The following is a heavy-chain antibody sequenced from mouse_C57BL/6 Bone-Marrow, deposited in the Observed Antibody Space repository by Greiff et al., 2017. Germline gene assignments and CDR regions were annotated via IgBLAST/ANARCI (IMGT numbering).Heavy chain of an antibody. J-gene: IGHJ2*01. CDR1: GYTFTSYW. V-gene: IGHV1-59*01. CDR2: IDPSDSYT. CDR3: ARPRFDY. Sequence: QVQLQQPGAELVRPGTSVKLSCKASGYTFTSYWMHWVKQRPGQGLEWIGVIDPSDSYTNYNQKFKGKATLTVDTSSSTAYIQLSSLTSEDSAVYYCARPRFDYWGQGTTLTVSS.